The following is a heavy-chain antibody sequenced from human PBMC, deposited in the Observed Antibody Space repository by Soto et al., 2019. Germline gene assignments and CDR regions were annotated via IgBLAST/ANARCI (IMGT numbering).Heavy chain of an antibody. D-gene: IGHD4-17*01. J-gene: IGHJ4*02. Sequence: NPSETLSLTCAVSGGSISSGGYSWSWIRQPPGKGLEWIGYIYHSGSTYYNPSLKSRVTISVDRSKNQFSLKLSSVTAADTAVYYCARSYGDYVHFDYWGQGTLVTVSS. CDR1: GGSISSGGYS. V-gene: IGHV4-30-2*01. CDR3: ARSYGDYVHFDY. CDR2: IYHSGST.